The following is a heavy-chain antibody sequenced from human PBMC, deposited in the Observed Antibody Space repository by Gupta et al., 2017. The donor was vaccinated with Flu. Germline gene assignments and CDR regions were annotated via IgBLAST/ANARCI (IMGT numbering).Heavy chain of an antibody. D-gene: IGHD3-16*02. Sequence: PAGRVLGWIGRVYKSESTTYNPSLKSRATMSVDTSKNQFSLRLSSVTAADTAVYYCASQDYVWGSYRSVYFDYWGQGTLVTVSS. J-gene: IGHJ4*02. CDR3: ASQDYVWGSYRSVYFDY. V-gene: IGHV4-4*07. CDR2: VYKSEST.